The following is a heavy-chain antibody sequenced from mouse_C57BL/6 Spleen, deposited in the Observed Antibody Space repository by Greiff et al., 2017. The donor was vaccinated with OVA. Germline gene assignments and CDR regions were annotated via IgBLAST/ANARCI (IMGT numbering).Heavy chain of an antibody. V-gene: IGHV1-80*01. Sequence: VHLVESGAELVKPGASVKISCKASGYAFSSYWMNWVKQRPGKGLEWIGQIYPGDGDTNYNGKFKGKATLTADKSSSTAYMQLSSLTSEDSAVYFCARSNYEGGWFAYWGQGTLVTVSA. CDR3: ARSNYEGGWFAY. CDR1: GYAFSSYW. CDR2: IYPGDGDT. D-gene: IGHD2-5*01. J-gene: IGHJ3*01.